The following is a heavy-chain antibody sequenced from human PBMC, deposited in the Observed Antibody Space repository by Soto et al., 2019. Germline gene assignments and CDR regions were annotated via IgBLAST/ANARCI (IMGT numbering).Heavy chain of an antibody. CDR3: ARDGSGPWGWFDP. Sequence: SVKVSCKASGGTFSSHAISWVRQAPGQGLEWMGGIIPIFGTANYAQKFQGRVTITADESTSTAYMELSSLRSEDTAVYYCARDGSGPWGWFDPWGQGTLVTVSS. CDR2: IIPIFGTA. J-gene: IGHJ5*02. V-gene: IGHV1-69*13. D-gene: IGHD2-15*01. CDR1: GGTFSSHA.